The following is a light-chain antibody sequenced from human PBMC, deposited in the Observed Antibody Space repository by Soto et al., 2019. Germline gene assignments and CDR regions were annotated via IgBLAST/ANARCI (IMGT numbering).Light chain of an antibody. CDR1: SSNIGSNT. J-gene: IGLJ1*01. CDR2: SNN. V-gene: IGLV1-44*01. Sequence: QSVLTQPPSASGTPGQRVTISCSGSSSNIGSNTVNWYQQLQGTAPKLLIYSNNHRPSGVPDRFSGSKSGTSASLAISGVQYEDEADYYCAAWDDSLNGYVFGTGTKLTVL. CDR3: AAWDDSLNGYV.